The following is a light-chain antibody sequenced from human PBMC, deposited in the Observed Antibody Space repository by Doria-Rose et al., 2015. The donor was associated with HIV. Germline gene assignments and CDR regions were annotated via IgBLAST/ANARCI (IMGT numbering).Light chain of an antibody. Sequence: TQSPESLGTSLGERATLNCKSNQSLLYTSKNYLAWYQQKPGQPPKLLIYWASTRQSGVPDRFSGSGSGTDFTLTISSLEAEDVAVYYCQQYYDAPSFGPGTTVDI. J-gene: IGKJ3*01. V-gene: IGKV4-1*01. CDR3: QQYYDAPS. CDR1: QSLLYTSKNY. CDR2: WAS.